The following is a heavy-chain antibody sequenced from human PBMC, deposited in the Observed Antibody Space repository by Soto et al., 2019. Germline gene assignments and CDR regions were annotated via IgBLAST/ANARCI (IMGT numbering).Heavy chain of an antibody. D-gene: IGHD3-3*01. CDR2: ISAYNGNT. CDR3: ARAWGDYDFWSGYSLARYYYGMDV. CDR1: GYTFTSYG. Sequence: ASVKVSCKASGYTFTSYGISWVRQAPGQGLEWMGWISAYNGNTNYAQKPQGRVTMTTDTSTSTAYMELRSLRSDDTAVYYCARAWGDYDFWSGYSLARYYYGMDVWGQGTTVTVSS. J-gene: IGHJ6*02. V-gene: IGHV1-18*01.